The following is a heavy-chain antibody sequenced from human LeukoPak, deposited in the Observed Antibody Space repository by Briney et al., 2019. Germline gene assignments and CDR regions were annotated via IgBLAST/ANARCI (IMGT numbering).Heavy chain of an antibody. V-gene: IGHV3-30*18. J-gene: IGHJ6*02. CDR2: ISYDGSNK. D-gene: IGHD3-22*01. CDR3: AKDITMIVVVISYYYGMDV. Sequence: GGSLRLSCAVSGFTFSSYVMHWVGQPPAKGLEWVAVISYDGSNKYYADSVKGRLTISRHKSNNTLYLQMNSLGAEATAVYYCAKDITMIVVVISYYYGMDVWGQGTTVTVSS. CDR1: GFTFSSYV.